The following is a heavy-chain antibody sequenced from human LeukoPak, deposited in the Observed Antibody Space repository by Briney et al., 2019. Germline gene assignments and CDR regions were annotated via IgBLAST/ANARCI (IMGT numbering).Heavy chain of an antibody. CDR3: ARGGYDFWSGPNWFDP. J-gene: IGHJ5*02. Sequence: ASVKVSCKASGYTFTGYYMHWVRQAPGQGLEWMGRIIPIFGTANYAQKFQGRVTITTDESTSTAYMELGSLRSEDTAVYYCARGGYDFWSGPNWFDPWGQGTLVTVSS. V-gene: IGHV1-69*05. CDR2: IIPIFGTA. D-gene: IGHD3-3*01. CDR1: GYTFTGYY.